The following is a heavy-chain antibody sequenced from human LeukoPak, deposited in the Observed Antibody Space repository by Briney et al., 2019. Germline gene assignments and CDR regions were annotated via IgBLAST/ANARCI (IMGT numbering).Heavy chain of an antibody. V-gene: IGHV4-59*08. CDR1: GGSISSYY. J-gene: IGHJ4*02. Sequence: SETLSLTCTVSGGSISSYYWSWIRQPPGKGLEWIGYIYYSGSTNYNPSLKSRVTISVDTSKNQFSLKLSSVTAADTAVYYCARHTNSGWYPQSVDYWGQGTLVTVSS. D-gene: IGHD6-19*01. CDR2: IYYSGST. CDR3: ARHTNSGWYPQSVDY.